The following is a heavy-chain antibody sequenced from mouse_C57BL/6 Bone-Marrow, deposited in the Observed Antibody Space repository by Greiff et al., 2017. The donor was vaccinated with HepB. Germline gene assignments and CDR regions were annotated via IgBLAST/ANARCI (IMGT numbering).Heavy chain of an antibody. CDR2: IDPSDSYT. Sequence: VQLQQPGAELVRPGTSVKLSCKASGYTFTSYWMHWVKQRPGQGLEWIGVIDPSDSYTNYNQKFKGKATLTVDTSSSTAYMQLSSLTSEDSAVYYGAREAAQATIAYWGQGTLVTVSA. CDR3: AREAAQATIAY. CDR1: GYTFTSYW. J-gene: IGHJ3*01. V-gene: IGHV1-59*01. D-gene: IGHD3-2*02.